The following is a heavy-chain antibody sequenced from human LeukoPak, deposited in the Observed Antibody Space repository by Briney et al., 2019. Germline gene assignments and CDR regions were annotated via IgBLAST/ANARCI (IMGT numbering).Heavy chain of an antibody. D-gene: IGHD3-9*01. CDR1: GFTFSSYG. Sequence: GGSLRLSCAASGFTFSSYGMNWVRQAPGEGLEWVSYTSDGSSTIYYADSVRGRLTISRDNAKNSLYLQMNSLRAEDTAVYYCARWGATGYGDYWGQGTLVTVSS. CDR3: ARWGATGYGDY. CDR2: TSDGSSTI. V-gene: IGHV3-48*03. J-gene: IGHJ4*02.